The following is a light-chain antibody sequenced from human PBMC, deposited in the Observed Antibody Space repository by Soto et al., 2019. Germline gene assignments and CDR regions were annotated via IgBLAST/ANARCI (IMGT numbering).Light chain of an antibody. V-gene: IGKV1-12*01. CDR3: QQANSFPLT. CDR2: TAS. CDR1: KVISSL. J-gene: IGKJ4*01. Sequence: DIQMTQSPSSVSPSVGDRVTIACRGSKVISSLLAWYQEKPGRAPNLLIQTASNLQSGVPSRFSGSGSGTDFTLTISSLPPEDFASYHCQQANSFPLTFGGGTKVEIK.